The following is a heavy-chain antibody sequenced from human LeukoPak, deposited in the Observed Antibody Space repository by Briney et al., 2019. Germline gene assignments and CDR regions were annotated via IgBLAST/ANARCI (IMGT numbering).Heavy chain of an antibody. D-gene: IGHD4-23*01. J-gene: IGHJ3*02. V-gene: IGHV2-70*11. CDR1: GFSLSTSGVC. Sequence: SGPTLVNPTQTLTLTCTFSGFSLSTSGVCVSWIRQPPGKALEWLARIDWDDDKYYSTSLKTRLTISKDTSKNQVVLTMTNMDPLDTATYYCARIRRTTVVTAGAFDIWGQGTMVTVSS. CDR3: ARIRRTTVVTAGAFDI. CDR2: IDWDDDK.